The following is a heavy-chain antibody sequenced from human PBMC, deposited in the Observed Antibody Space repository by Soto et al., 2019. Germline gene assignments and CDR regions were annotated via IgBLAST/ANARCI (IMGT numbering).Heavy chain of an antibody. Sequence: SVNVSCKASGGTFNNYPITWVRQAPGQGLEWMGGSIPIFGTANYAQKFQGRVTISVDESTSTAYMELSSLRSEDTDVYYCARGRGYSGDDHYYYFDMDVWGQGTTVTVSS. D-gene: IGHD5-12*01. CDR2: SIPIFGTA. J-gene: IGHJ6*02. V-gene: IGHV1-69*13. CDR1: GGTFNNYP. CDR3: ARGRGYSGDDHYYYFDMDV.